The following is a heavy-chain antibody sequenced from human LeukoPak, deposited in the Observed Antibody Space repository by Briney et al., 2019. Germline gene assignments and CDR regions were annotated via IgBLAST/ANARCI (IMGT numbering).Heavy chain of an antibody. D-gene: IGHD4-23*01. CDR2: IYYSGST. J-gene: IGHJ6*02. CDR3: AREMGVVTAHGIDV. V-gene: IGHV4-39*02. CDR1: GGSISSISSNNYH. Sequence: SQTLSLTCIVSGGSISSISSNNYHWGWIRQPPGKGLEWIGSIYYSGSTYYNPSLKSRVTISVDTSKNQFSLKLSSVTAVDTALYYCAREMGVVTAHGIDVWGQGTTVTVSS.